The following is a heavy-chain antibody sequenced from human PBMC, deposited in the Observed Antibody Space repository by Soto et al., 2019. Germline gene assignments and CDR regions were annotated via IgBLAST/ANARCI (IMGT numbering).Heavy chain of an antibody. Sequence: SETLSLTCTVSGASISRYYWSWIRQSPGKGLEWIGYLYNTGSTIYNPSLKSRVTISVDTSKNQFSLKMNSVTAADTAVYFCASGIQLWLRRINNGYSGWGQGTLVTVSS. CDR2: LYNTGST. D-gene: IGHD5-18*01. CDR1: GASISRYY. CDR3: ASGIQLWLRRINNGYSG. V-gene: IGHV4-59*01. J-gene: IGHJ4*02.